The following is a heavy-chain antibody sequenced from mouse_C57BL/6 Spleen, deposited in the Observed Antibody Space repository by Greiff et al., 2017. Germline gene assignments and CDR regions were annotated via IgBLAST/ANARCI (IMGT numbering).Heavy chain of an antibody. D-gene: IGHD1-1*01. Sequence: EVQLVESGGGLVKPGGSLKLSCAASGFTFSDYGMHWVRQAPEKGLEWVAYISSGSSTIYYADTVKGRFTISRDNAKNTLFLQMTSLRSEDKAMYYCARDYGTSYVRYWYFDVWGTGTTVTVSS. CDR2: ISSGSSTI. V-gene: IGHV5-17*01. J-gene: IGHJ1*03. CDR1: GFTFSDYG. CDR3: ARDYGTSYVRYWYFDV.